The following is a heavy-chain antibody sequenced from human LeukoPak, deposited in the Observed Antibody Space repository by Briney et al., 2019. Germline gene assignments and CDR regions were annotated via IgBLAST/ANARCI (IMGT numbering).Heavy chain of an antibody. J-gene: IGHJ4*02. CDR1: GFTFSNHW. CDR3: AKNWNYGFDY. Sequence: PGGSLRLSCAASGFTFSNHWMHWVRQAPGKGLMWVSRINRDGSRTDYADSVKGRFTISRDDAKNTLYLQMNSLRAEDTAVYYCAKNWNYGFDYWGQGTLVTVSS. D-gene: IGHD1-7*01. V-gene: IGHV3-74*01. CDR2: INRDGSRT.